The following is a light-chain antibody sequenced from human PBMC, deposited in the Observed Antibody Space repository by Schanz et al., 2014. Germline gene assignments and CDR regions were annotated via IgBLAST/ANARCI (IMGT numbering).Light chain of an antibody. CDR3: NSYGGSNNLV. Sequence: QSALTQPASVSGSPGQSITISCTGTSSDIGAYNYVSWFQQDPGKAPKVIISDVSDRPSGVSDRFSGSKSGNTASLTISGLQAEDEADYYCNSYGGSNNLVFGGGTKVTVL. CDR1: SSDIGAYNY. CDR2: DVS. V-gene: IGLV2-14*01. J-gene: IGLJ2*01.